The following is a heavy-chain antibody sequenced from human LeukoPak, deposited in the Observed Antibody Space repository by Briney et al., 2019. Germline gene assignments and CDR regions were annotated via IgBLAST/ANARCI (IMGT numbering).Heavy chain of an antibody. CDR3: ARDLLWFGELENYYYGMDV. CDR1: GFSINSGSYY. V-gene: IGHV4-61*02. J-gene: IGHJ6*02. Sequence: SETLSLTCTVSGFSINSGSYYWRWIRQPAGKVLEWIARIYTSGSTNYNPSLKSRVTISVDTSKNQFSLKLSSVTAADTAVYYCARDLLWFGELENYYYGMDVWGQGTTVTVSS. D-gene: IGHD3-10*01. CDR2: IYTSGST.